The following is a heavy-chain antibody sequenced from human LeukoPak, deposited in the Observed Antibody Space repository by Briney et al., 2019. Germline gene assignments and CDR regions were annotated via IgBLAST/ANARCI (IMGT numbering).Heavy chain of an antibody. CDR1: GYTFTGYY. CDR2: INPNSGGT. J-gene: IGHJ4*02. V-gene: IGHV1-2*02. D-gene: IGHD2-2*01. Sequence: ASVKVSCKASGYTFTGYYVHWVRQAPGQGLEWMGWINPNSGGTNYAQKFQGRVTMTRDTSISTAYMELSRLRSDDTAVYYCAVYCSSTSCHFDYWGQGTLVTVSS. CDR3: AVYCSSTSCHFDY.